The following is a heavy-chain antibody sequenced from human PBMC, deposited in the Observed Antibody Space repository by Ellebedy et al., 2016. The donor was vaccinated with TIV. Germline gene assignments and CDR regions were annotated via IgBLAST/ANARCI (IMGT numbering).Heavy chain of an antibody. Sequence: SETLSLTCAVSGVSITSHFWTWIRQPAGGGLEWNGRLHPSGTPNYNPSLKSRVIMSRDTSKDQFSLKLSSVTAADTAVYYCARHGPQWFDAFDLWGQGTLVTVSS. CDR1: GVSITSHF. D-gene: IGHD3-22*01. CDR2: LHPSGTP. J-gene: IGHJ3*01. V-gene: IGHV4-4*07. CDR3: ARHGPQWFDAFDL.